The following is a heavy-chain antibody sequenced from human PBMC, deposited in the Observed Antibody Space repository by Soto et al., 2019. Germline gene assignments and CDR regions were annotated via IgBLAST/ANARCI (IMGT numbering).Heavy chain of an antibody. CDR3: ARGLLWLGIGAFDI. CDR2: TYYRSKWYN. CDR1: GDSVSSNSAA. D-gene: IGHD6-19*01. J-gene: IGHJ3*02. Sequence: SQTLSLTCAISGDSVSSNSAAWNWIRQSPSRGLEWLGRTYYRSKWYNDYAVSVKSRITINPDTSKNQFSLQLNSVTHEDTAVDYCARGLLWLGIGAFDIWGQGTMVTVSS. V-gene: IGHV6-1*01.